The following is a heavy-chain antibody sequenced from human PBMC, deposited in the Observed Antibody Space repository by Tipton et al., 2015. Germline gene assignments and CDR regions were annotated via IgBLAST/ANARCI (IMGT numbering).Heavy chain of an antibody. CDR3: ARVRYDSSGYQNWYFDL. CDR1: GGSISSYY. D-gene: IGHD3-22*01. J-gene: IGHJ2*01. CDR2: IYYDGST. V-gene: IGHV4-59*01. Sequence: TLSLTCTVSGGSISSYYWSWIRQPPGKGLEWIGYIYYDGSTNYNPSLKSRVTISVDTSKNQFSLNLSSVTAADTAVYYCARVRYDSSGYQNWYFDLSGRGTLVTVSS.